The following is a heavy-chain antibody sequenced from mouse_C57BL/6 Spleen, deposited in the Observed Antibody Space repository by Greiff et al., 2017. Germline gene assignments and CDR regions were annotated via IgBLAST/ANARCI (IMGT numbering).Heavy chain of an antibody. J-gene: IGHJ4*01. Sequence: QVQLQQPGAELVRPGSSVKLSCKASGYTFTSYWMHWVKQRPIQGLEWIGNIDPSDSETHYNQKFKDKATLTVDKSSSTAYMQLSSLTSEDSAVYYCARHYGKGYAMDYWGQGTSVTVSS. CDR3: ARHYGKGYAMDY. CDR1: GYTFTSYW. CDR2: IDPSDSET. D-gene: IGHD1-1*01. V-gene: IGHV1-52*01.